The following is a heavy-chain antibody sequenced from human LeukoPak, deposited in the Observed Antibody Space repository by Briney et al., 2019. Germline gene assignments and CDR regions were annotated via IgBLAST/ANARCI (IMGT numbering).Heavy chain of an antibody. D-gene: IGHD6-19*01. CDR1: GFTFGSYA. J-gene: IGHJ4*02. Sequence: QTGGSLRLSCAASGFTFGSYAMNWVRQAPGKGLGWVSVISGSGGSTYYADSVKGRFTISRDNSKNTLYLQMSSLRAEDTAVYYCAKDHYSSGWYGALDYWGQGTLVTVSS. CDR3: AKDHYSSGWYGALDY. V-gene: IGHV3-23*01. CDR2: ISGSGGST.